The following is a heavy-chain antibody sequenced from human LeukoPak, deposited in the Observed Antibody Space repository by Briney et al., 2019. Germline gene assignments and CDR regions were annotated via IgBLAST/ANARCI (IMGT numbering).Heavy chain of an antibody. CDR2: ISGSGGST. CDR1: GFTFSSYG. V-gene: IGHV3-23*01. J-gene: IGHJ4*02. Sequence: GGTLRLSCAASGFTFSSYGMSWVRQAPGKGLEWVSAISGSGGSTYYADSVKGRFTISRDNSKNTLYLQMNSLRAEDTAVYYCAKNSNPGGYFDYWGQGTLVTVSS. D-gene: IGHD3-16*01. CDR3: AKNSNPGGYFDY.